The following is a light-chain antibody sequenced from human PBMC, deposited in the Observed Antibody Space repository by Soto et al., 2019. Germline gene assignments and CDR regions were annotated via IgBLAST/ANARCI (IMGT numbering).Light chain of an antibody. V-gene: IGKV3-11*01. CDR1: QSVDSY. CDR3: QQRRNWVS. J-gene: IGKJ3*01. Sequence: LTQSPAILSLSPGEKATLSCTASQSVDSYMAWYQQRPGQPPRLLLHDTSHRASGVPARFRGSGSGTDFTLTITSLEHEDFAVYCWQQRRNWVSFGPGTRV. CDR2: DTS.